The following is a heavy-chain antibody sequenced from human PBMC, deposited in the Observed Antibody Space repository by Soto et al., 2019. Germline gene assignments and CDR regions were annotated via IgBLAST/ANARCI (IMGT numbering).Heavy chain of an antibody. CDR2: IKSKSDGGTT. Sequence: EVQLVESGGDLVKPGGSLRLSCGASGFTFSDAWMNWVRQAPGKGLEWVGRIKSKSDGGTTDHSSPVKGRFIISRDDSKNTLYLQMNSLKIEDTAMYYCTTIVPIIGYSSSWGQGTLVTVSS. V-gene: IGHV3-15*07. CDR1: GFTFSDAW. CDR3: TTIVPIIGYSSS. J-gene: IGHJ4*02. D-gene: IGHD6-13*01.